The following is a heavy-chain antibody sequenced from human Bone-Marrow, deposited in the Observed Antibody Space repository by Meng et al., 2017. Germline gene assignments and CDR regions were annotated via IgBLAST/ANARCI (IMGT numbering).Heavy chain of an antibody. CDR3: ASPGGEVGATTGYYYGMDV. J-gene: IGHJ6*02. V-gene: IGHV1-2*02. Sequence: ASVKVSCKASGYTFTSYGISWVRQAPGQALEWMGWINPNSGGTNYAQKFQGRITMTRDTSISTAYMGLSRLRSDDTAVYYCASPGGEVGATTGYYYGMDVWGQGTTVTVSS. D-gene: IGHD1-26*01. CDR2: INPNSGGT. CDR1: GYTFTSYG.